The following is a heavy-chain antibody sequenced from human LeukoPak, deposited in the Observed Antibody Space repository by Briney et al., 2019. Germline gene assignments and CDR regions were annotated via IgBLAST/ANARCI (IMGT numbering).Heavy chain of an antibody. CDR2: IYSGGST. CDR3: ARMTTVTPGPFDY. CDR1: GFAVSSNY. Sequence: PGGSLRLSCAASGFAVSSNYMSWVRQAPGKGLEWVSVIYSGGSTYYADSVKGRFTISRDNSKNTLYLQMNSLRAEDTAVYYCARMTTVTPGPFDYWGQGTLVTVSS. V-gene: IGHV3-53*01. D-gene: IGHD4-17*01. J-gene: IGHJ4*02.